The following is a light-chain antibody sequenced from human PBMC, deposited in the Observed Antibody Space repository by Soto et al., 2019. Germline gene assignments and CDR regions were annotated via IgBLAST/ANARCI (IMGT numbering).Light chain of an antibody. V-gene: IGLV2-14*01. J-gene: IGLJ2*01. CDR3: SSYTITSTLVI. CDR2: EVN. Sequence: QSALTQPASVSGSPGQSISVSCTGSSGDVGSYKYVSWYQQHPGKAPKLIIYEVNKRPSGVSDRFSGSKSGNTASLTISGLQAEDEADYYGSSYTITSTLVIFGGGTKLTVL. CDR1: SGDVGSYKY.